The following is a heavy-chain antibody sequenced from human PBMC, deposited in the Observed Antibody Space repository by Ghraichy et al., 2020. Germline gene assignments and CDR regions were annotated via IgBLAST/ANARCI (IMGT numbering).Heavy chain of an antibody. V-gene: IGHV4-4*07. CDR2: IYTSGST. D-gene: IGHD3-3*01. Sequence: SETLSLTCTVSGGSISSYYWSWIRQPAGKGLEWIGRIYTSGSTNYNPSLKSRVTMSVDTSKNQFSLKLSSVTAADTAVYYCAREGGHDFWSGYYYFDYWGQGTLVTVSS. J-gene: IGHJ4*02. CDR1: GGSISSYY. CDR3: AREGGHDFWSGYYYFDY.